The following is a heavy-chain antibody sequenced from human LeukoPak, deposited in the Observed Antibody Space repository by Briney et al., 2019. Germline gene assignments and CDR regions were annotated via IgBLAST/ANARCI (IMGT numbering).Heavy chain of an antibody. J-gene: IGHJ4*02. D-gene: IGHD4-17*01. CDR1: GGSVSNGSYY. CDR3: ARGGPYGDYDY. V-gene: IGHV4-61*01. Sequence: SETLSLTCTVSGGSVSNGSYYWSWIRQPPGKGLEWIGYIYYSGSTNYNPSLKSRVTISVDTSKNQFSLKLSSVTAADTAVYHCARGGPYGDYDYWGQGTLVTVSS. CDR2: IYYSGST.